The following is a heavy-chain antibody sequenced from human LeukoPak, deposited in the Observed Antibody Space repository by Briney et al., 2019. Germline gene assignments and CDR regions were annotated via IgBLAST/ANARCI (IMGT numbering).Heavy chain of an antibody. Sequence: GGSLRLSCAAPGFTFSSYGMHWVRQAPGKGLEWVAVISYDGSNKYYADSVKGRFTISRDNSKNTLYLQMNSLRAEDTAVYYCAKGDYCSSTSCSRLPFDYWGQGTLVTVSS. CDR3: AKGDYCSSTSCSRLPFDY. V-gene: IGHV3-30*18. CDR1: GFTFSSYG. J-gene: IGHJ4*02. CDR2: ISYDGSNK. D-gene: IGHD2-2*01.